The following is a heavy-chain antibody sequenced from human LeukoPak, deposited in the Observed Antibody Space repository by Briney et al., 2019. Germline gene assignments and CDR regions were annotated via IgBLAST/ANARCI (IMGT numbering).Heavy chain of an antibody. CDR1: GFTFSRHW. CDR2: INQDGSGK. D-gene: IGHD1-1*01. Sequence: GGSLRLSCATSGFTFSRHWMSWVRQAPGRGLEWVANINQDGSGKYYVDSVKGRFTISRDNAKNSLYLQMNSLRSEDTAIYYCAEGTTGWGQGTLVTVSS. J-gene: IGHJ1*01. CDR3: AEGTTG. V-gene: IGHV3-7*01.